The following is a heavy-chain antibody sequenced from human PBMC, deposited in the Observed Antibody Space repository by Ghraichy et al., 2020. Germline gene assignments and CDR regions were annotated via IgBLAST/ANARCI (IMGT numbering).Heavy chain of an antibody. J-gene: IGHJ3*02. D-gene: IGHD3-10*01. V-gene: IGHV3-7*03. CDR3: SSGDTFDI. CDR2: INQDGREK. CDR1: GLIFSSYW. Sequence: GGLRLSCSASGLIFSSYWMTWVRQAPGKGLEWVANINQDGREKYYAASVKGRFTISRDNAKNSLYLQMNGLRAEDTAVYYCSSGDTFDIWGQGTLVAVSS.